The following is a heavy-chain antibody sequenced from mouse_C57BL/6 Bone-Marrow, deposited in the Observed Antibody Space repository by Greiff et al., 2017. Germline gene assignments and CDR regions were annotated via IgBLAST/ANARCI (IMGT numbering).Heavy chain of an antibody. CDR2: ISSGGSYT. J-gene: IGHJ3*01. Sequence: EVQLVESGGDLVKPGGSLKLSCAASGFTFSSYGMSWVRQTPDKRLEWVATISSGGSYTYYPDSVKGRFTISRDNAKNTLYLQMSSLKSEDTAMYYCARHGSSPPWFAYWGQGTLVTVSA. CDR3: ARHGSSPPWFAY. D-gene: IGHD1-1*01. V-gene: IGHV5-6*01. CDR1: GFTFSSYG.